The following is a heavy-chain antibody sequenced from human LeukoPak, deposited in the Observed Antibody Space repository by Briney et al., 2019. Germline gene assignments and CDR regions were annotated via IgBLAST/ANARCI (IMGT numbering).Heavy chain of an antibody. CDR1: GFXFSSYA. CDR2: IAGSSGYI. CDR3: ARDRGAYCGGDCYLGFDY. D-gene: IGHD2-21*02. J-gene: IGHJ4*01. Sequence: GGSLRLSCAASGFXFSSYAISWVRQAPGKGLEWVSSIAGSSGYISYADSVKGRFTISRDNAKKSLYLQVTSLTAEDTAVYYCARDRGAYCGGDCYLGFDYWGRGTLVTVSS. V-gene: IGHV3-21*01.